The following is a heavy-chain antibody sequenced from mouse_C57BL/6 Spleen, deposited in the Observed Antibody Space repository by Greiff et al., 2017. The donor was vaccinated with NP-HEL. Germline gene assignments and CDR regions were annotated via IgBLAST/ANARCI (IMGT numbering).Heavy chain of an antibody. V-gene: IGHV1-64*01. CDR2: IHPNSGST. J-gene: IGHJ4*01. Sequence: QVQLQQPGAELVKPGASVKLSCKASGYTFTSYWMHWVKQRPGQGLEWIGMIHPNSGSTNYNEKFKSKATLTVDKSSSTAYMQLSSLTSEDSAVYCCARGNSNFYAMDYWGQGTSVTVSS. CDR1: GYTFTSYW. D-gene: IGHD2-5*01. CDR3: ARGNSNFYAMDY.